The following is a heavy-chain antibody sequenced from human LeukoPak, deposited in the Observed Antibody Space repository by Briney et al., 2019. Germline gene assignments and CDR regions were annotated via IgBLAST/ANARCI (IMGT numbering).Heavy chain of an antibody. V-gene: IGHV3-21*01. CDR1: GFTFSSHS. CDR2: ISSSSSYI. CDR3: ARVEAVAATHDDY. J-gene: IGHJ4*02. D-gene: IGHD2-15*01. Sequence: GGSLRLSCAASGFTFSSHSMNWARQAPGKGLEWVSSISSSSSYIYYADSVKGRFTISRDNAKNSLYLQMNSLRAEDTAVYYCARVEAVAATHDDYWGQGTLVTVSS.